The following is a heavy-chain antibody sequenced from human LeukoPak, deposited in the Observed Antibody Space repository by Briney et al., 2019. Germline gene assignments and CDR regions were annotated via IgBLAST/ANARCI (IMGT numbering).Heavy chain of an antibody. Sequence: SSETLPLTCAVSGGSISSGGYSWSWIRQPPGKGLEWIGYIYHSGSTYYNPSLKSRVTISVDRSKNQFSLKLSSVTAADTAVYYCARGWNYDYWGQGTLVTVSS. V-gene: IGHV4-30-2*01. CDR2: IYHSGST. J-gene: IGHJ4*02. CDR1: GGSISSGGYS. CDR3: ARGWNYDY. D-gene: IGHD1-7*01.